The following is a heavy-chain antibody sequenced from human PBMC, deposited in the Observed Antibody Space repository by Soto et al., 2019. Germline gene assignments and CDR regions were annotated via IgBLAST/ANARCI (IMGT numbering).Heavy chain of an antibody. CDR1: GFTFSKYR. Sequence: PGGSLRLACAATGFTFSKYRMNWVRQAPGKGLEWVSYISSSSSSKFYADSVKDRFTISRDNAKSLLYLQMNSLRAEDTAVYYCAIDPFDCGDDCXSNYWGQRTRVTVSS. CDR3: AIDPFDCGDDCXSNY. J-gene: IGHJ4*02. V-gene: IGHV3-21*06. CDR2: ISSSSSSK. D-gene: IGHD2-21*02.